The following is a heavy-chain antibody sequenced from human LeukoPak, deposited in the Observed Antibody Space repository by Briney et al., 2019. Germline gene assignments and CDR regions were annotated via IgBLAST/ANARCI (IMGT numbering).Heavy chain of an antibody. CDR3: TRLGGSPDY. CDR2: IRSKANSYAT. V-gene: IGHV3-73*01. J-gene: IGHJ4*02. CDR1: GFTFSSYS. D-gene: IGHD3-16*01. Sequence: PGGSLRLSCAASGFTFSSYSMNWVRQASGKGLEWVGRIRSKANSYATAYAASVKGRFTISRDDSKNTAYLQMNSLKTEDTAVYYCTRLGGSPDYWGQGTLVTVSS.